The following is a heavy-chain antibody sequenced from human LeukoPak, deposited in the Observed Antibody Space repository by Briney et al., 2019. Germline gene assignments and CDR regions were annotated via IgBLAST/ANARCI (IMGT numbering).Heavy chain of an antibody. CDR1: GFTFSSYA. D-gene: IGHD5-18*01. CDR2: ISSSNTTM. V-gene: IGHV3-48*04. CDR3: ALGGSYGFVDWFDP. Sequence: PGGSLRLSCAASGFTFSSYAMSWVRQAPGKGLEWISYISSSNTTMNYADSVKGRFTISRDNAKNSLYLQMNSLRAEDTAVYYCALGGSYGFVDWFDPWGQGTLVTVSS. J-gene: IGHJ5*02.